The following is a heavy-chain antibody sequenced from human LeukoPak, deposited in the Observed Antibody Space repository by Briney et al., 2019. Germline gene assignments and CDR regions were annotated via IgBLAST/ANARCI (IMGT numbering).Heavy chain of an antibody. CDR3: ARSNRNYYYYYGMDV. J-gene: IGHJ6*02. Sequence: GGSLRLSCAASGFTFSSYSMNWVRQAPGKGLEWVSSISSSSSYIYHADSVKGRFTISRDNAKNSLYLQMNSLRAEDTAVYYCARSNRNYYYYYGMDVWGQGTTVTVSS. V-gene: IGHV3-21*04. D-gene: IGHD1-1*01. CDR1: GFTFSSYS. CDR2: ISSSSSYI.